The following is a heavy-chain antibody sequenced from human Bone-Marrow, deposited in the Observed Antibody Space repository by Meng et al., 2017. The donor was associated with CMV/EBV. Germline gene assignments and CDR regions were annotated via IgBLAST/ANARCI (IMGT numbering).Heavy chain of an antibody. Sequence: QVLVGRSGAEVKKPGASVKVSRQGSGYTFTRYGISWVRQAPGQGLEWMGWISSYNSNTDDAQKFQGRVTMTTDTSTSTAYMELRSLRSDDTAVYYCARDDYDFWSGYPKYFQHWGQGTLVTVSS. CDR1: GYTFTRYG. CDR2: ISSYNSNT. D-gene: IGHD3-3*01. J-gene: IGHJ1*01. CDR3: ARDDYDFWSGYPKYFQH. V-gene: IGHV1-18*01.